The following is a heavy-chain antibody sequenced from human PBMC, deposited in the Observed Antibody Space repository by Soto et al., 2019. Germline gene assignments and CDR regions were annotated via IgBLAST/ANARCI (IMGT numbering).Heavy chain of an antibody. CDR2: SRNKANSYST. CDR1: GFTFSDHF. D-gene: IGHD4-17*01. V-gene: IGHV3-72*01. J-gene: IGHJ6*02. Sequence: EVQLVESGGGLVQPGGSLRLSCAASGFTFSDHFMDWVRQAPGKGLEWVGRSRNKANSYSTEYAASVKGRFTVSRDDSKNSLYLQMNSLRTEDTAVYYCPSDLLRGRGMDVWGQGTTVAVSS. CDR3: PSDLLRGRGMDV.